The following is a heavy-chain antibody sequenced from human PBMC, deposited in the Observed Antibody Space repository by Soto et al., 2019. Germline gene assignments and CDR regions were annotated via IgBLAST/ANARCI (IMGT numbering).Heavy chain of an antibody. CDR1: GGTFSSYT. J-gene: IGHJ4*02. D-gene: IGHD3-3*01. V-gene: IGHV1-69*02. CDR3: ARGALFLEWLLDH. CDR2: IIPILGIA. Sequence: SVKVSCKASGGTFSSYTISWVRQAPGQGLEWMGRIIPILGIANYAQKFPGRVTITADKSTSTAYMELSSLRSEDTAVYYCARGALFLEWLLDHWGQGTLVTVSS.